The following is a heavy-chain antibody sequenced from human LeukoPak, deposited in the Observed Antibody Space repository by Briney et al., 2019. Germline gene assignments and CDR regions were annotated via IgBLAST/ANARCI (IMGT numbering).Heavy chain of an antibody. CDR3: ARRRNSSPLEGGYYSDS. V-gene: IGHV4-34*01. Sequence: SETLSLTCAVYGGSFSGYYWSWIRQPPGKGLGWIGEINHSGSTNYNPSLQSRVTISVDTSKNQFSLKLSSVTAADTAVYYCARRRNSSPLEGGYYSDSWGQGTLVTVSS. J-gene: IGHJ4*02. CDR2: INHSGST. D-gene: IGHD3-22*01. CDR1: GGSFSGYY.